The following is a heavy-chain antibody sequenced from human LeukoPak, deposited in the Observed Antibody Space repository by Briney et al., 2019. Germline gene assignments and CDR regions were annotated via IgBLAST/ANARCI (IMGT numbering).Heavy chain of an antibody. Sequence: PGGSLRLSCAASGFTFDDYAMHWVRQAPGKGLEWVSGIRWNSSNIDYAESVKGRFTISTDNAKNSLYLQMNSLRAEDTALYYCAKDREIAVIGKEGDVDSCGQGNLVTVSA. CDR3: AKDREIAVIGKEGDVDS. CDR2: IRWNSSNI. V-gene: IGHV3-9*01. D-gene: IGHD6-19*01. J-gene: IGHJ4*02. CDR1: GFTFDDYA.